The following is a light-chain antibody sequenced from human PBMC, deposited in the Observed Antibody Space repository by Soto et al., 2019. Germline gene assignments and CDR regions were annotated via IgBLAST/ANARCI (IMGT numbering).Light chain of an antibody. V-gene: IGKV1-5*01. J-gene: IGKJ4*01. CDR2: YAS. Sequence: EIQITHSPANLCASVLNRAIITFLASQIVSDWLAWYQQKPGKAPKLLIYYASKLEHVVPSRFSGSGSGTEFTLTISFLQPDDFATYYCQQYNSYSPLPVGGGT. CDR3: QQYNSYSPLP. CDR1: QIVSDW.